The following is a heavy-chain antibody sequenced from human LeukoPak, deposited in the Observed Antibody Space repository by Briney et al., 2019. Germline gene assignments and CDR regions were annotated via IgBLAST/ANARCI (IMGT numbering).Heavy chain of an antibody. CDR3: AKRAYTNWFDP. CDR2: ISHDGSNK. V-gene: IGHV3-30*18. Sequence: PGRSLRLSCSVSRFTFSSYGMHWVRQAPGKGLEWVAVISHDGSNKYYADSVKGRFTISRDNSKNTLYLQMNSLRAEDTAVYYCAKRAYTNWFDPWGQGTLVTVSS. D-gene: IGHD1-14*01. J-gene: IGHJ5*02. CDR1: RFTFSSYG.